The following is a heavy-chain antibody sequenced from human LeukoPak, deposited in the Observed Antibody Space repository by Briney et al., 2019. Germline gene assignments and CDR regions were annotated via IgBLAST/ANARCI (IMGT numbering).Heavy chain of an antibody. CDR2: IIPIFGTA. CDR1: GGTFSSYA. J-gene: IGHJ5*02. V-gene: IGHV1-69*13. Sequence: SVKVSCKASGGTFSSYAISWVRQAPGQGLEWMGGIIPIFGTANYAQKFQGRVTITADESTSTAYMELSSLRSEDTAVYYCARGCSSTSCYSWAPDNWFDPWGQGTLVTVSS. CDR3: ARGCSSTSCYSWAPDNWFDP. D-gene: IGHD2-2*01.